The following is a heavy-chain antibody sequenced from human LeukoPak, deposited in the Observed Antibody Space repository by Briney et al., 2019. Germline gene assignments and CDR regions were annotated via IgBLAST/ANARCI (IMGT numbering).Heavy chain of an antibody. D-gene: IGHD3-3*01. CDR1: GYTFTSYY. V-gene: IGHV1-46*01. CDR3: ARALGGDFWSGYYTGPFDY. Sequence: GGSLRLSCAASGYTFTSYYMHWVRQAPGQGLEWMGIINPSGGSTSYAQKFQGRVTMTRDTSTSTVYMELSSLRSEDTAVYYCARALGGDFWSGYYTGPFDYWGQGTLVTVSS. CDR2: INPSGGST. J-gene: IGHJ4*02.